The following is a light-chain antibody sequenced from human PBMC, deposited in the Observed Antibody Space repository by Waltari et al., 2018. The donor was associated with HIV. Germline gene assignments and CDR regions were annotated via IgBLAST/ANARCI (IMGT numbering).Light chain of an antibody. V-gene: IGKV1-39*01. Sequence: DIQMTQSPSSLSASVGDRVTIICRASRSIGNYLNWNHQKPGTAPALLIYAASNLQTGVPSRFSGSGSGTDFTLTINSLQPEDFATYYCQQTSTAPPTFSQGTKVEIK. CDR3: QQTSTAPPT. J-gene: IGKJ2*01. CDR2: AAS. CDR1: RSIGNY.